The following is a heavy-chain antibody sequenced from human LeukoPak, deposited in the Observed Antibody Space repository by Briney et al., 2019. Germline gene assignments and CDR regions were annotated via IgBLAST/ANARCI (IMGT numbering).Heavy chain of an antibody. D-gene: IGHD3-10*01. Sequence: PSETLSLTCAVSGGSISSYYWSWIRPPPGKGLEWIGYIYYSGSTNYNPSLKSRVTISVDTSKNQFSLRLTSVTAADTAVYYCARRRGDPNFDYWGQGTLVTVSS. V-gene: IGHV4-59*08. CDR1: GGSISSYY. CDR2: IYYSGST. J-gene: IGHJ4*02. CDR3: ARRRGDPNFDY.